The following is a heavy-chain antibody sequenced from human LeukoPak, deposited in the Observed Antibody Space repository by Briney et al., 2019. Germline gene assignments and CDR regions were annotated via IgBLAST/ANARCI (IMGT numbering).Heavy chain of an antibody. CDR1: GYTFTSYG. CDR3: ARQVDTSMALPDY. J-gene: IGHJ4*02. D-gene: IGHD5-18*01. Sequence: ASVKVSCKASGYTFTSYGISWVRQAPGQGLEWMGWISACNGNTNSAQKVQGRVTLTTDTSTSTAYMELRSLRSDDTAVYYCARQVDTSMALPDYWGQGTLVTVSS. CDR2: ISACNGNT. V-gene: IGHV1-18*01.